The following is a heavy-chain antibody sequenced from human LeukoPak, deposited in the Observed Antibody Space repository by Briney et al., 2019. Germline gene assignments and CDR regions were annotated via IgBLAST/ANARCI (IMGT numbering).Heavy chain of an antibody. V-gene: IGHV3-23*01. J-gene: IGHJ4*02. D-gene: IGHD3-3*01. Sequence: PGGSLRLSCAASGFTFSSYAMSWVRQAPGKGLDWVSSLSGSDGSTYYADSVKGRFTISRDNSKSTLSLQMNNLRAEDAAVYYCAKESPMREWFFGYFDYWGQGTLVTVSS. CDR3: AKESPMREWFFGYFDY. CDR1: GFTFSSYA. CDR2: LSGSDGST.